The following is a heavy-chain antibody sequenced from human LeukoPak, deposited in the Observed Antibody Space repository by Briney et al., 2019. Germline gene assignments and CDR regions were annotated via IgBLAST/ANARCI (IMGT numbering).Heavy chain of an antibody. Sequence: SETLSLTCTVSGGSISSYYWSWIRQPPGKGLEWIGYIHYSGSTKYNPSLKSRVTISVDTSKNQFSLKVSSVTGADTAVYYCASSTVTDAGFDYWGQGTLVTVSS. CDR1: GGSISSYY. V-gene: IGHV4-59*01. D-gene: IGHD4-11*01. CDR2: IHYSGST. J-gene: IGHJ4*02. CDR3: ASSTVTDAGFDY.